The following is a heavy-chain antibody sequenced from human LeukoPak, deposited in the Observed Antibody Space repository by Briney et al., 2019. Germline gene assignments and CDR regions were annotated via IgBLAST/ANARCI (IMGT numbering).Heavy chain of an antibody. J-gene: IGHJ4*02. Sequence: GGALRLSCAASGFTFIDFAMTWVRQAPGKGLEWVSIIGESVDSIYYADSVGRRFTISRDTSKNTLYLQMRSLRVEDTALYYCARPEGDYVFDYWGQGALVTVSS. CDR3: ARPEGDYVFDY. CDR1: GFTFIDFA. V-gene: IGHV3-23*01. CDR2: IGESVDSI. D-gene: IGHD4-17*01.